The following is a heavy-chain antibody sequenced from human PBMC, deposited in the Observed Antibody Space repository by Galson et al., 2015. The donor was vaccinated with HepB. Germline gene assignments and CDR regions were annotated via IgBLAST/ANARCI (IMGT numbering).Heavy chain of an antibody. CDR3: ARVGEESPGIAAFDY. D-gene: IGHD6-13*01. J-gene: IGHJ4*02. V-gene: IGHV4-59*01. Sequence: ETLSLTCTVSGGSISSYYWSWIRQPPGKGLEWIGYIYYSGSTNYNPSLKSRVTISVDTSKNQFSLKLSSVTAADTAVYYCARVGEESPGIAAFDYWGQGTLVTVSS. CDR1: GGSISSYY. CDR2: IYYSGST.